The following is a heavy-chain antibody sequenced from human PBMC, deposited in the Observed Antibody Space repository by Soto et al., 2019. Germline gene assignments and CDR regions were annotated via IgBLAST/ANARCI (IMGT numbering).Heavy chain of an antibody. V-gene: IGHV3-15*07. CDR2: IKSKTDGGTT. CDR1: GFTFSNAW. J-gene: IGHJ3*02. Sequence: GGSLRLSCAASGFTFSNAWMNWVRQAPGKGLEWVGRIKSKTDGGTTDYAAPVKGRFTISRDDSKNTLDLQMNSLKTEDTAVYYCTTDTGKRITIFGVVIDAFDIWGQGTMVTVSS. CDR3: TTDTGKRITIFGVVIDAFDI. D-gene: IGHD3-3*01.